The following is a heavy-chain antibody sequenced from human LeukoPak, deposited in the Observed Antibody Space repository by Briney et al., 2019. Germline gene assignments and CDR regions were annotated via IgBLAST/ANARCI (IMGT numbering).Heavy chain of an antibody. J-gene: IGHJ4*02. CDR1: GFTFSIYE. V-gene: IGHV3-48*03. CDR3: ARGLRFDY. Sequence: GGSLRLSCAASGFTFSIYEMNWVRQAPGKGLEWLSYCGTSDDTVYYADSVKGRFTISRDNSKNSVFLQMKSLRGEDTARYYCARGLRFDYGGQGALVTVSS. CDR2: CGTSDDTV.